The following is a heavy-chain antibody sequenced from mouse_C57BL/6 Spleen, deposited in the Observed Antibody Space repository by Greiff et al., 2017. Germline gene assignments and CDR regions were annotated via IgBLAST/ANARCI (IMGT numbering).Heavy chain of an antibody. CDR2: IDPENGDT. D-gene: IGHD4-1*02. Sequence: VQLQQSGAELVRPGASVKLSCTASGFNIKDDYMHWVKQRPEQGLEWIGWIDPENGDTEYASKFQGKATITADTSSNTAYLQLSSLTSEDTAVYYCNWAYFDYWGQGTTLTVSS. CDR1: GFNIKDDY. V-gene: IGHV14-4*01. J-gene: IGHJ2*01. CDR3: NWAYFDY.